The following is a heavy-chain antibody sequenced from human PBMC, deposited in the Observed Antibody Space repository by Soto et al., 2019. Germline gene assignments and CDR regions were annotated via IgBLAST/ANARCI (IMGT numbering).Heavy chain of an antibody. D-gene: IGHD3-10*01. Sequence: GGSLRLSCAASGFSFSHYAMHWVRQPPGKGLEWVALISYDGENQYFTDSVRGRFTISRGNSKTAVYLEMNDLRLDDTATYYCVSPHSESSNAFDLWGQGTLVTVSS. CDR1: GFSFSHYA. J-gene: IGHJ5*02. V-gene: IGHV3-30*04. CDR2: ISYDGENQ. CDR3: VSPHSESSNAFDL.